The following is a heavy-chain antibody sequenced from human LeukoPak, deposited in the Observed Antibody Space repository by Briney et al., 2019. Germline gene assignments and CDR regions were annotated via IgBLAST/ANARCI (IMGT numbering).Heavy chain of an antibody. V-gene: IGHV4-61*02. D-gene: IGHD2-2*02. CDR2: IYTSGST. CDR3: ARGGYCSSTSRYNTEYFQH. J-gene: IGHJ1*01. Sequence: SETLSLTCTVSGGSISSGSYYWSWIRQPAGKGLEWIGRIYTSGSTNYNPSLKSRVTISVDTSKNQFSLKLSSVTAADTAVYYCARGGYCSSTSRYNTEYFQHWGQGTLVTVSS. CDR1: GGSISSGSYY.